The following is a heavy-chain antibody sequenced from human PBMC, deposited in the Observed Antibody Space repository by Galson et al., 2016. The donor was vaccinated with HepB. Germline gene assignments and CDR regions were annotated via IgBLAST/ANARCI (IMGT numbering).Heavy chain of an antibody. CDR1: GFTFDNYT. Sequence: SPRLSCAASGFTFDNYTMNWLRQAPGKGLEWVSSVSHSSTYVYYADSVEGRFTTSRDNAKNSLYLEMNSLRVEDTAVFYGARSLGWYFDVWGRGTLVTVSS. J-gene: IGHJ2*01. CDR3: ARSLGWYFDV. D-gene: IGHD6-6*01. CDR2: VSHSSTYV. V-gene: IGHV3-21*01.